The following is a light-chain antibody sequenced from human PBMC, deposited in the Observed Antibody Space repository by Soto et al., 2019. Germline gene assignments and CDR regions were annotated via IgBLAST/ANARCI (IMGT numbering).Light chain of an antibody. Sequence: QSALTQPASVSGSPGQSITISCTGTSSDVGGYNYVSWYQQHPGKAPKLIIYDVSNRPSVVSNRFSGSKSGNTASLTISGLQAEDEADYYCSSYTSSSTLLYVFGTGTKLTVL. CDR2: DVS. J-gene: IGLJ1*01. V-gene: IGLV2-14*01. CDR3: SSYTSSSTLLYV. CDR1: SSDVGGYNY.